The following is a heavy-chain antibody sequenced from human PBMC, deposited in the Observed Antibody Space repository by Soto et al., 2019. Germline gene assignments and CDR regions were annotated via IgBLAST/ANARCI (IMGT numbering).Heavy chain of an antibody. CDR3: ARDLGAPTWAYGPFDY. Sequence: SVKVSCKASGGTFSSYTISWVRRAPGQGLEWMGRIIPILGIANYAQKFQGRVTITADKSTSTAYMELSSLRSEDTAVYYCARDLGAPTWAYGPFDYWGQGTLVTVSS. V-gene: IGHV1-69*04. J-gene: IGHJ4*02. CDR2: IIPILGIA. D-gene: IGHD4-17*01. CDR1: GGTFSSYT.